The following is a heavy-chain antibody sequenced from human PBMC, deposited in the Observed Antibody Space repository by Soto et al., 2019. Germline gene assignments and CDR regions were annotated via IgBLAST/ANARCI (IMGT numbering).Heavy chain of an antibody. D-gene: IGHD1-26*01. CDR1: GGSISSGGYY. J-gene: IGHJ3*02. CDR2: IYYSGST. V-gene: IGHV4-31*03. CDR3: ARDEGGGAVRAFDI. Sequence: SETLSLTCTVSGGSISSGGYYWSWIRQHPGKGLEWIGYIYYSGSTYYSPSLKSRVTISVDTSKNQFSLKLSSVTAADTAVYYCARDEGGGAVRAFDIWGQGTMVTVSS.